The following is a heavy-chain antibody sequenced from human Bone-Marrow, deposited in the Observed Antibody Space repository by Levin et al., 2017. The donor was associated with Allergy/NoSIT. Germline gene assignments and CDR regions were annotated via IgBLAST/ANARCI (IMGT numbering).Heavy chain of an antibody. CDR2: INYDGSIT. CDR3: GREVELDGVGAYY. V-gene: IGHV3-74*01. Sequence: QPGGSLRLSCAASGFTFSSYWMHWVRQAPGTGLVWVSRINYDGSITDHADSVKGRFTISRDNAKNTLHLQMNSLSVDDTAVYYCGREVELDGVGAYYWGQGTLVNVSS. CDR1: GFTFSSYW. J-gene: IGHJ4*02. D-gene: IGHD1-1*01.